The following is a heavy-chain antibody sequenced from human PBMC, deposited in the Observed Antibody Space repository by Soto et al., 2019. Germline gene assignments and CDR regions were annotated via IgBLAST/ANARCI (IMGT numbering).Heavy chain of an antibody. D-gene: IGHD3-9*01. J-gene: IGHJ6*02. CDR1: GYTFTSYA. CDR3: ARGYPDILTGYYNVDYYYYYGMDV. V-gene: IGHV1-2*04. Sequence: ASVKVYCKASGYTFTSYAMHLVRQAPGQRLEWMGWINPNSGGTNYAQKFQGWVTMTRDTSISTAYMELSRLRSDDTAVYYCARGYPDILTGYYNVDYYYYYGMDVWGQGTTVTVSS. CDR2: INPNSGGT.